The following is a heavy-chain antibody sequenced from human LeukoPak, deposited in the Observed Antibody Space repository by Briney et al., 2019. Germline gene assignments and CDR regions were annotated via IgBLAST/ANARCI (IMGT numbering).Heavy chain of an antibody. CDR3: ASLIVGATTFDY. CDR1: GFTFSSYA. Sequence: GGSLRLSCAASGFTFSSYAMSWVRQAPGKGLEWVSAISGSGGSTYYADSVKGRFTISRDNSKNALYLQMNSLRAEDTAVYYCASLIVGATTFDYWGQGTLVTVSS. CDR2: ISGSGGST. J-gene: IGHJ4*02. V-gene: IGHV3-23*01. D-gene: IGHD1-26*01.